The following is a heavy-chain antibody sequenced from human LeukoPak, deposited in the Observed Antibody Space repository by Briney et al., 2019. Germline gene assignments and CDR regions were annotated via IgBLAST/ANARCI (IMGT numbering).Heavy chain of an antibody. CDR3: ALLTRSNPPFDY. J-gene: IGHJ4*02. D-gene: IGHD2/OR15-2a*01. Sequence: PGGSLRLSCAASGFTFSSNAMSWVRQAPGKGLEWVSAVSVSADSTYYADSVKGRFTISRDNSRNMVYLQMNSLRAEDTAIYYCALLTRSNPPFDYWGQGTLVTVSS. V-gene: IGHV3-23*01. CDR1: GFTFSSNA. CDR2: VSVSADST.